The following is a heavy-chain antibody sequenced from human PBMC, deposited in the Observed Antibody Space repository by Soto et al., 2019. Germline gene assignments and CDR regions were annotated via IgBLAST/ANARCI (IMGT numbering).Heavy chain of an antibody. CDR1: GYTFTSYA. Sequence: GASVKVSCKASGYTFTSYAMHWVRQAPGQRLEWMGWINAGNGNTKYSQKFQGRVTITRDTSASTAYMELSSLRSEDTAVYYCARAHGDGYRPGYDAFDIWGQGTMVTVSS. CDR3: ARAHGDGYRPGYDAFDI. J-gene: IGHJ3*02. V-gene: IGHV1-3*01. D-gene: IGHD5-12*01. CDR2: INAGNGNT.